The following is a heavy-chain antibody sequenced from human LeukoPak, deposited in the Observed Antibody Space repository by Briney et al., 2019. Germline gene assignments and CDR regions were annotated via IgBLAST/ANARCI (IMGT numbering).Heavy chain of an antibody. V-gene: IGHV4-39*01. J-gene: IGHJ4*02. Sequence: PSETLSLTCIVSDDSISSRPYYRGWIRQPPGKGLEWIGSIHYSGSTYYNPSLKSRVTISGDTSKNQFSLKLTSVTAADAAVYYCARHLSYGSGDYQNYFDYWGQGILVTVSS. CDR3: ARHLSYGSGDYQNYFDY. CDR2: IHYSGST. CDR1: DDSISSRPYY. D-gene: IGHD3-10*01.